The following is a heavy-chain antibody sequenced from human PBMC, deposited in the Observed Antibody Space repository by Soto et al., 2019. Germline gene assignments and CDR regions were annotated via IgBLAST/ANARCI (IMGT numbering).Heavy chain of an antibody. V-gene: IGHV5-10-1*01. D-gene: IGHD3-22*01. Sequence: GESLKISCRGSGYSFTSYLISWVRQMPAKGLEWMGRIDPSNSYANYSPSFQGDVTFSADKSISTAYLRWSSLRASDTAMYYCAINNAFYSDNIGACGQGTLVT. CDR2: IDPSNSYA. J-gene: IGHJ1*01. CDR3: AINNAFYSDNIGA. CDR1: GYSFTSYL.